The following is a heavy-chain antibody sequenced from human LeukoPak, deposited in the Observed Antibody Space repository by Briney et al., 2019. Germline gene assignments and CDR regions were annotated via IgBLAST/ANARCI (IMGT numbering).Heavy chain of an antibody. J-gene: IGHJ4*02. V-gene: IGHV3-30*03. Sequence: PGGSLRLSCAASGFTFSSYGMHWVRQAPGKGLEWVAVISYDGSNKYYADSVKGRFTISRDNSKNTLYLQMNSLRAEDTAVYYCARYDITIIVVVSSGFDYWGQGTLVTVSS. CDR3: ARYDITIIVVVSSGFDY. CDR1: GFTFSSYG. D-gene: IGHD3-22*01. CDR2: ISYDGSNK.